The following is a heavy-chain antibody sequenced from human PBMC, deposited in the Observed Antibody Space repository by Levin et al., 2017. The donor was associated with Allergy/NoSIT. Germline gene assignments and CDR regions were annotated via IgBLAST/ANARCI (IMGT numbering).Heavy chain of an antibody. J-gene: IGHJ5*02. Sequence: PSETLSLTCAVYGGSFSGYYWSWIRQPPGKGLEWIGEINHSGSTNYNPSLKSRVTISVDTSKNQFSLKLSSVTAADTAVYYCARVAAAGIAGDWFDPWGQGTLVTVSS. CDR1: GGSFSGYY. CDR3: ARVAAAGIAGDWFDP. CDR2: INHSGST. V-gene: IGHV4-34*01. D-gene: IGHD6-13*01.